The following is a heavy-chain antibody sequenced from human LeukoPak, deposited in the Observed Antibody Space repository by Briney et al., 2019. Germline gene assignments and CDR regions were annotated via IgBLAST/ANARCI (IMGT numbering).Heavy chain of an antibody. CDR3: ARDTYCSSTSCSGGYYHYYMDV. J-gene: IGHJ6*03. Sequence: GASVKVSCKASGYTFTGYYMHWVRQAPGQGLEWMGWINPNSGGTNYAQKFQGRVTMTRDTSISTAYMELSRLRSDDTAVYYCARDTYCSSTSCSGGYYHYYMDVWGKGTTVTVSS. D-gene: IGHD2-2*01. CDR2: INPNSGGT. CDR1: GYTFTGYY. V-gene: IGHV1-2*02.